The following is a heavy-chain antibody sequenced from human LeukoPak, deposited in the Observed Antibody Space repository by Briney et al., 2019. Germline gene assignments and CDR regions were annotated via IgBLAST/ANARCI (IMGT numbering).Heavy chain of an antibody. CDR2: INPNSGGT. V-gene: IGHV1-2*02. D-gene: IGHD1-14*01. CDR1: GYTFTGYY. CDR3: ARRSPEPYYYYGMDV. J-gene: IGHJ6*02. Sequence: GASVKVSCKASGYTFTGYYMQWVRQAPGQGLEWMGWINPNSGGTNYAQKFQGRVTMTRDTSISTAYMELSRLRSDDTAVYYCARRSPEPYYYYGMDVWGQGTTVTGSS.